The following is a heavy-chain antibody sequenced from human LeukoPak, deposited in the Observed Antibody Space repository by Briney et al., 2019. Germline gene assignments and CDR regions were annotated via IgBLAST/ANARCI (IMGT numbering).Heavy chain of an antibody. J-gene: IGHJ5*02. V-gene: IGHV4-61*02. D-gene: IGHD2-2*02. CDR2: IYTSGST. CDR1: GGSISSGSYY. CDR3: ARESGVVVPAAISVYNWFDP. Sequence: PSETLSLTCTVPGGSISSGSYYWSWIRQPAGKGLEWIGRIYTSGSTNYNPPLKSRVTISVDTSKNQFSLKLSSVTAADTAVYYCARESGVVVPAAISVYNWFDPWGQGTLVTVSS.